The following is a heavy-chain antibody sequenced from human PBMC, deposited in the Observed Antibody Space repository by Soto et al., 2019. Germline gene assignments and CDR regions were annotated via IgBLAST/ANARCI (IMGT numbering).Heavy chain of an antibody. CDR1: GYTFTNFY. CDR2: INPSGGTT. Sequence: ASVKVSCKASGYTFTNFYMHWVRQAPGQGLEWMGIINPSGGTTSYAQNFQGRVIMTRDTSTSTVYMELSSLRSEDTAVYYCARYPSQTYYDLLTGKFYFDYWGHGTLVTVSS. V-gene: IGHV1-46*01. CDR3: ARYPSQTYYDLLTGKFYFDY. J-gene: IGHJ4*01. D-gene: IGHD3-9*01.